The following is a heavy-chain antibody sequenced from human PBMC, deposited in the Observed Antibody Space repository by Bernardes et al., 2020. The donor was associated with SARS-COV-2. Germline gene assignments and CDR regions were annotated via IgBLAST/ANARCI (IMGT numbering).Heavy chain of an antibody. J-gene: IGHJ6*02. CDR3: ARAGSYRTYYYYGMDV. D-gene: IGHD1-26*01. CDR2: INPNSGGT. Sequence: AALKVYCKASGYTFTGYYMHWVRQAPGQGLEWMGWINPNSGGTNYAQKFQGWVTMTRDTSISTAYMELSRLRSDDTAVYYCARAGSYRTYYYYGMDVWGQGTTVTVSS. CDR1: GYTFTGYY. V-gene: IGHV1-2*04.